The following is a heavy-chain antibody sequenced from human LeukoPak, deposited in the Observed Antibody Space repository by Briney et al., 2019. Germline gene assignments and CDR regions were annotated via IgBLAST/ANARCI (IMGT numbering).Heavy chain of an antibody. D-gene: IGHD1-26*01. CDR3: AKDTGGADDAFDI. V-gene: IGHV3-23*01. CDR2: ISGSGGST. Sequence: GGSLRLSCAASGFTFSSYAMSWVRQAPGKGLEWVSVISGSGGSTYYADSVKGRFTISRDNSKNTLYLQMNSLRAEDTAVFYCAKDTGGADDAFDIWGQGTMVTVSS. J-gene: IGHJ3*02. CDR1: GFTFSSYA.